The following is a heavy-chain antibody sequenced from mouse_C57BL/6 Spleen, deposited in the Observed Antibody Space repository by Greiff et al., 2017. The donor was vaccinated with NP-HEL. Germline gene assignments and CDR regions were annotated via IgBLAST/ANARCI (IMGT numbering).Heavy chain of an antibody. V-gene: IGHV1-69*01. CDR1: GYTFTSYW. Sequence: VQLQQSGAELVMPGASVKLSCKASGYTFTSYWMHWVKQRPGQGLEWIGEIDPSDSYTNYNQKFKGKSTLTVDKSSSTAYMQLSSLTSEDSAVYYCASGIYYGNYPRAMDYWGQGTSVTVSS. D-gene: IGHD2-1*01. CDR2: IDPSDSYT. J-gene: IGHJ4*01. CDR3: ASGIYYGNYPRAMDY.